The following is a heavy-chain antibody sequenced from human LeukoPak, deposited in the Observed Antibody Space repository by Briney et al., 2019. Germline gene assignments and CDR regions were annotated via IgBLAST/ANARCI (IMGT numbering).Heavy chain of an antibody. CDR2: IYTRGST. CDR1: GTSVSSYY. D-gene: IGHD2-8*02. Sequence: PSETLSLTCTVSGTSVSSYYWSWIRQPAGGGLEWIGRIYTRGSTNCNPSLQSRVSISVDSSKSQFSLRLTSVTAADTAIYYCARGRYCSATTCSGGDAFDIWGQGTVVTVSS. V-gene: IGHV4-4*07. J-gene: IGHJ3*02. CDR3: ARGRYCSATTCSGGDAFDI.